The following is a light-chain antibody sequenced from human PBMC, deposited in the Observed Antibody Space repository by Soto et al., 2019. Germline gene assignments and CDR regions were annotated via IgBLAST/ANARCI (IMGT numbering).Light chain of an antibody. V-gene: IGLV2-14*03. Sequence: QAVVTQPASVSGSPGQSITISCTGTSSDIGAYNFVSWYQQHPGKAPKLMLYDVNIRPSGVSNRFSGSKSGNTASLTISGLQAEDEADYYCTSWTTSTTMIFGGGTQLTGL. CDR3: TSWTTSTTMI. CDR1: SSDIGAYNF. CDR2: DVN. J-gene: IGLJ7*01.